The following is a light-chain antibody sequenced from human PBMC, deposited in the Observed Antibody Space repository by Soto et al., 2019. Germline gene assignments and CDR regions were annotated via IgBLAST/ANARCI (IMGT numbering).Light chain of an antibody. CDR1: NSVSSSY. J-gene: IGKJ4*02. CDR2: GAS. Sequence: LSLXPGEXDTLXXXXRNSVSSSYLSCYQQKPGHAPRLLIYGASTRATGIPDRFSAGRSETDFTLTISILEPEDFAMYYCQEYGISRITCSEGT. V-gene: IGKV3-20*01. CDR3: QEYGISRIT.